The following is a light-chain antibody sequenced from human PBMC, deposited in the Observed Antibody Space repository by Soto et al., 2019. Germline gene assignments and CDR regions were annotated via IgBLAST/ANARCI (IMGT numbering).Light chain of an antibody. J-gene: IGKJ4*01. V-gene: IGKV3-20*01. Sequence: EIVLTQSPGTLSLSPGERATLSCRASQSVSSNYLAWYQQKPGQAPRLLMYGASSRATGIPDRFSGSGSGTDFTLTISRLEPEDFAVYYCQRYGGSPPLTFGGGTKVEIK. CDR1: QSVSSNY. CDR3: QRYGGSPPLT. CDR2: GAS.